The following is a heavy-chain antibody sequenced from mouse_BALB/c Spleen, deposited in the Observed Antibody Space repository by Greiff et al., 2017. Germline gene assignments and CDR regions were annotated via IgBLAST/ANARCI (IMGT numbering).Heavy chain of an antibody. CDR2: INPYNDGT. J-gene: IGHJ4*01. D-gene: IGHD1-1*01. V-gene: IGHV1-14*01. CDR3: AKGGFWTTVVGSDYYAMDY. CDR1: GYTFTSYV. Sequence: LVESGPELVKPGASVKMSCKASGYTFTSYVMHWVKQKPGQGLEWIGYINPYNDGTKYNEKFKGKATLTSDKSSSTAYMELSSLTSEDSAVYYCAKGGFWTTVVGSDYYAMDYWGQGTSVTVSS.